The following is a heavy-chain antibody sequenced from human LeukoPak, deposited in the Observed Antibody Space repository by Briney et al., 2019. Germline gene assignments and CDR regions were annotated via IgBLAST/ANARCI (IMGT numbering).Heavy chain of an antibody. Sequence: GGSLRLSCAAYRFNFNIFAMTWVRQAPGKGLEWVSCISGSGYTYYADSVKGRFTISRDNSKNTLYLEMNSLRAEDTAIYYCAKMKGHPLPKYYMDVWGQGTTVTVSS. CDR3: AKMKGHPLPKYYMDV. J-gene: IGHJ6*01. V-gene: IGHV3-23*01. CDR1: RFNFNIFA. CDR2: ISGSGYT. D-gene: IGHD1-26*01.